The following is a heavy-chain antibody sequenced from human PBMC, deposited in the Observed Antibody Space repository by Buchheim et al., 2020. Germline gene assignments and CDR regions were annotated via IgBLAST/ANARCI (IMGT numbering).Heavy chain of an antibody. Sequence: EVQLVESGGGLVQPGGSLRLSCAASGFTFSSYEMNWVRQAPGKGLEWVSYISSGGSTRYYADSVEGRIIISRDNAKNQLYLQMSSLRAEDTAVYFVARNNWNQYYFDYWGQGTL. CDR2: ISSGGSTR. V-gene: IGHV3-48*03. CDR1: GFTFSSYE. CDR3: ARNNWNQYYFDY. D-gene: IGHD1-20*01. J-gene: IGHJ4*02.